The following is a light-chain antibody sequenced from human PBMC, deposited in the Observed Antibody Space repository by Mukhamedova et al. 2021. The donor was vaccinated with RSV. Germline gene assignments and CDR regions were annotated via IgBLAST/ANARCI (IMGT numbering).Light chain of an antibody. CDR3: SSYTSSSTPVV. CDR2: EVS. Sequence: GKAPKPVIYEVSDRPSGVSNRFSVTKSGNTDSLTISGLQAEDEADYYCSSYTSSSTPVVFCGGTKLTVL. V-gene: IGLV2-14*01. J-gene: IGLJ2*01.